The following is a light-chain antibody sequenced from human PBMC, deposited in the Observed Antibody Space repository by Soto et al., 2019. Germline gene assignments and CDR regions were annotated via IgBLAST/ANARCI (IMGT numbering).Light chain of an antibody. Sequence: QSALTQPASVYGSPGQSITISCTGTSSDVGNYNYVSWYQQQPGKAPKLMIYYVSNRPSGVSNRFSGSKSGNTASLTIFGLQAEDEADYYCSSYTSTMTLVFGGGTKVTVL. J-gene: IGLJ3*02. V-gene: IGLV2-14*01. CDR3: SSYTSTMTLV. CDR1: SSDVGNYNY. CDR2: YVS.